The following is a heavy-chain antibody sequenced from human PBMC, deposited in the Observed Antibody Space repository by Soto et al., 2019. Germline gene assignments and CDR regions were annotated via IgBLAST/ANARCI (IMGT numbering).Heavy chain of an antibody. CDR1: GFTFSSYG. V-gene: IGHV3-33*01. CDR2: IWYDGSNK. Sequence: QEQLVEYGGGVVQPGRSLRLSCAASGFTFSSYGMHWVRQAPGKGLEWVAVIWYDGSNKYYADSVKGRFTISRDNSKNTLDLQMNSLRAEDTAVYYCARDHEMATIIGHWGQGTLVTVSS. J-gene: IGHJ4*02. D-gene: IGHD5-12*01. CDR3: ARDHEMATIIGH.